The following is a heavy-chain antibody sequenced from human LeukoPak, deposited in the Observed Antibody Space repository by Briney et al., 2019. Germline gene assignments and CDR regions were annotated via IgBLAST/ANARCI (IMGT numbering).Heavy chain of an antibody. Sequence: PSQTLSLTCTVSGGSISSGSYYWSWIRQPAGKGLEWIGRIYTSGSTNYNPSLKSRVTISVDRSKNQFSLKLSSVTAADTAVYYCARTYYGGDCRGYYYHYYKDVWGKGTTVTISS. V-gene: IGHV4-61*02. J-gene: IGHJ6*03. CDR1: GGSISSGSYY. D-gene: IGHD2-21*02. CDR2: IYTSGST. CDR3: ARTYYGGDCRGYYYHYYKDV.